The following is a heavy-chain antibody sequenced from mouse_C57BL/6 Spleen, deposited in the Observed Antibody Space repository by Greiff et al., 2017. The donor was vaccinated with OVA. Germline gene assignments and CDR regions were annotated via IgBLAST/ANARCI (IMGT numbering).Heavy chain of an antibody. V-gene: IGHV1-4*01. J-gene: IGHJ4*01. D-gene: IGHD2-4*01. CDR3: ARRYDYDDYYAMDY. CDR1: GYTFTSYT. CDR2: INPSSGYT. Sequence: QVQLQQSGAELARPGASVKMSCKASGYTFTSYTMHWVKQRPGQGLEWIGYINPSSGYTKYNQKFKDKATLTADKSSSTAYMQLSSLTSEDSAVYYCARRYDYDDYYAMDYWGQGTSVTVSS.